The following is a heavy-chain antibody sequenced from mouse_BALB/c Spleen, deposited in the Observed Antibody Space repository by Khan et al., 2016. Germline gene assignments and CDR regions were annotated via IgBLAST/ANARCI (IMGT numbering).Heavy chain of an antibody. CDR1: GFSLNTYG. CDR3: TRSNYVFMDY. V-gene: IGHV2-6*02. D-gene: IGHD2-4*01. J-gene: IGHJ4*01. Sequence: QVQLKESGPGLVAPSQSLSITCTVSGFSLNTYGVHWVRQPPGKGLEWLVVIWDDGSTTSNSALKSRLSISKDNSTSHVFLKMHSLQIDNTAMYYCTRSNYVFMDYWGQGTSVTVSS. CDR2: IWDDGST.